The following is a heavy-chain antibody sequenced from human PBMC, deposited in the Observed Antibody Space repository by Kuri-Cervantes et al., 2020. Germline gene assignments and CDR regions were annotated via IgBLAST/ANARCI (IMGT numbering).Heavy chain of an antibody. CDR1: GFTFSSYW. Sequence: LSLTCAASGFTFSSYWMSWVRQAPGKGLEWVANIKQDGSEKYYVDSVKGRFTISRDNAKNSLYLQMNSLRAEDTAVYYCVLSSSWYQIKHGVHDYWGQGTLVTVSS. J-gene: IGHJ4*02. V-gene: IGHV3-7*01. CDR2: IKQDGSEK. CDR3: VLSSSWYQIKHGVHDY. D-gene: IGHD6-13*01.